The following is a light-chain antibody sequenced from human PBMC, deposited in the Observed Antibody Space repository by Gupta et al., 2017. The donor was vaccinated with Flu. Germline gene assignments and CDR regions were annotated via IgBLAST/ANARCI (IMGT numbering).Light chain of an antibody. J-gene: IGLJ3*02. Sequence: QSALTQPASVSGSPGQSITIPCTGTSSDVGGYNFVSWYQQHPGKAPKLMIYEVSNRPSGVSNRFSGSKSGNTASLTISGLQAEDEAAYYCGSYTISNTWVFGGGTKVTVL. V-gene: IGLV2-14*01. CDR1: SSDVGGYNF. CDR3: GSYTISNTWV. CDR2: EVS.